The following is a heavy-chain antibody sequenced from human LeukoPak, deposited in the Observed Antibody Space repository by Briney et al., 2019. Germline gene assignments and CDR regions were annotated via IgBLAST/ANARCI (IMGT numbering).Heavy chain of an antibody. CDR2: ISSSSTYI. CDR3: TRGEEQATITGLGS. CDR1: GFPFSNYY. D-gene: IGHD5-24*01. V-gene: IGHV3-21*01. J-gene: IGHJ5*02. Sequence: GGSLRLSCAASGFPFSNYYMNWVRQAPGKGLEWVSAISSSSTYIYYADSVKGRFTISRDNAENSLYLQMNGLRAEDTAVYFCTRGEEQATITGLGSWGQGTLVTVSS.